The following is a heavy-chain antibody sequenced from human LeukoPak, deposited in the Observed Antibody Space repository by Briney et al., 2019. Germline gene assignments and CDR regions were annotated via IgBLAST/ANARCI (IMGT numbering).Heavy chain of an antibody. CDR3: ARRGGTSGWGAFDI. CDR1: GFTFSSHA. J-gene: IGHJ3*02. D-gene: IGHD2-2*01. Sequence: PGGSLRLSCAASGFTFSSHAMNWVRQPPGKGLDWVSSIDKSGDGAFYADSMKGRFTISRDNSKNTLYLQMNSLRREDTAVYYCARRGGTSGWGAFDIWGQGTMVTVSS. CDR2: IDKSGDGA. V-gene: IGHV3-23*01.